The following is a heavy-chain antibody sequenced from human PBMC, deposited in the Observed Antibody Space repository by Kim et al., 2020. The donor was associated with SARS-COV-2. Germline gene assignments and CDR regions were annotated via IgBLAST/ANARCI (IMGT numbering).Heavy chain of an antibody. D-gene: IGHD3-22*01. CDR1: GGTFSSYA. V-gene: IGHV1-69*13. Sequence: SVKVSCKASGGTFSSYAISWVRQAPGQGLEWMGGIIPIFGTANYAQKFQGRVTITADESTSTAYMELSSLRSEDTAVYYCASGNYYDSSGYYYPDSLDAFDIWGQGTMVTVSS. CDR2: IIPIFGTA. CDR3: ASGNYYDSSGYYYPDSLDAFDI. J-gene: IGHJ3*02.